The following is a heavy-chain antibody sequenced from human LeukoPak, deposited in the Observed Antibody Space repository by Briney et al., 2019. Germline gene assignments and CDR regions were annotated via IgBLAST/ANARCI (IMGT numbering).Heavy chain of an antibody. CDR1: GYTFTRYG. V-gene: IGHV1-18*01. D-gene: IGHD2-15*01. CDR2: ISANNGDT. Sequence: ASVKVSCKASGYTFTRYGISWVRQAPGQGLEWMGWISANNGDTNSAQKFQGRVTMTTDTSTSTAYMESRSLRSDDTAVYYCARDFFHGHCAGLSCFLLDYWGQGSLVTVSS. CDR3: ARDFFHGHCAGLSCFLLDY. J-gene: IGHJ4*02.